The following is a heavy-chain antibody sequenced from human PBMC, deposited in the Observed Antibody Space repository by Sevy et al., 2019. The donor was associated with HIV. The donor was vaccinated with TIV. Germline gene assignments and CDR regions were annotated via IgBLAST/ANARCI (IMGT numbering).Heavy chain of an antibody. J-gene: IGHJ3*02. CDR2: IYPGDSDT. V-gene: IGHV5-51*01. CDR1: GYSFTSYW. Sequence: GESLKISCKGSGYSFTSYWIGWVRQMPGKGLEWMGIIYPGDSDTRYSPSFQGQVTISADKSISTAYLQWSSLKASDTAMYYCARRRSSSTSCRLLWSSDAFDIWGQGTMVTVSS. D-gene: IGHD2-2*01. CDR3: ARRRSSSTSCRLLWSSDAFDI.